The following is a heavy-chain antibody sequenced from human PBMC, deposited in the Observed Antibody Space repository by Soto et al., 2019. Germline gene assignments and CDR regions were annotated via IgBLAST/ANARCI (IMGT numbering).Heavy chain of an antibody. Sequence: SETLSLTCTVSGSSITSENWWSWVRQPPGKGLEWIGEIYHSGSANYNPSLKSRATISLDKSKSQFSLKLSSVTAADTAVYYSARVPDRWGQGTLVTVSS. CDR1: GSSITSENW. CDR3: ARVPDR. V-gene: IGHV4-4*02. J-gene: IGHJ5*02. CDR2: IYHSGSA. D-gene: IGHD2-2*01.